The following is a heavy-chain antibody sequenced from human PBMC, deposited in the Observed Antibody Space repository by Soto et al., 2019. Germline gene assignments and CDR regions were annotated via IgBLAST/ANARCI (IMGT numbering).Heavy chain of an antibody. J-gene: IGHJ5*02. CDR3: ARNPHGSGSYYNWFDP. D-gene: IGHD3-10*01. Sequence: SETLSLTCAVSGGSISSSNWWSWVHQPPGKGLEWIGEIYHSGSTNYNPSLKSRVTLSVDKSKNQFSLKLSSVTAADTAVYYCARNPHGSGSYYNWFDPWGQGTLVTVS. CDR2: IYHSGST. CDR1: GGSISSSNW. V-gene: IGHV4-4*02.